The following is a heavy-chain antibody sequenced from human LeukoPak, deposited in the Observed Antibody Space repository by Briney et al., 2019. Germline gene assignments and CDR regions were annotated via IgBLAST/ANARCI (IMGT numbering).Heavy chain of an antibody. D-gene: IGHD4-23*01. CDR1: GYSFTSYW. J-gene: IGHJ4*02. V-gene: IGHV5-51*01. CDR3: ASHLDPYGYGGDHFDY. CDR2: IYPGDSDT. Sequence: GESLKISCKGSGYSFTSYWIGWVRQMPGKGLEWMGIIYPGDSDTRYSPSFQGQVTISADKSISTAYLQWSSLKASDTAMYYCASHLDPYGYGGDHFDYWGQGTLVTVSS.